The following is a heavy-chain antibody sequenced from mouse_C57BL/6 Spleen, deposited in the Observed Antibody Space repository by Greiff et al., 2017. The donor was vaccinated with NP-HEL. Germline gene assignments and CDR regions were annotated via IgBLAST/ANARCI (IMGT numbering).Heavy chain of an antibody. CDR3: AIVRDYSTPYAMDY. Sequence: QVQLQQPGAELVKPGASVKLSCKASGYTFTSYWMHWVKQRPGRGLEWIGRIDPNSGGTKYNEKFKSKATLTVDKPSSTASLQLSGLTSEDSAVYYCAIVRDYSTPYAMDYWGQGTSVTVSS. V-gene: IGHV1-72*01. CDR1: GYTFTSYW. D-gene: IGHD2-5*01. J-gene: IGHJ4*01. CDR2: IDPNSGGT.